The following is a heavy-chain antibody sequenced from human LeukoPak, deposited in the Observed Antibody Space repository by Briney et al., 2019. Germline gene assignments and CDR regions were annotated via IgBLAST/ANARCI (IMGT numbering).Heavy chain of an antibody. D-gene: IGHD3-22*01. V-gene: IGHV3-30*02. CDR2: IRDDGSNK. Sequence: GGSLRLSCAASGFTFRSYGMHWVRQAPGKGLEWVAFIRDDGSNKYYADSVKGRFTISRDNSKNTLYLQMNSLRAEDTAVYYCAKDSSGYSDYFDYWGQGTLVTVSS. CDR1: GFTFRSYG. CDR3: AKDSSGYSDYFDY. J-gene: IGHJ4*02.